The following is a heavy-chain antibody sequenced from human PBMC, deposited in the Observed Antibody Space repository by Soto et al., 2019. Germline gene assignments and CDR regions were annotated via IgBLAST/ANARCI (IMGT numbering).Heavy chain of an antibody. J-gene: IGHJ3*02. Sequence: HPGGSLRLSCAASGFTFSSYAMSWVRQAPGKGLEWVSAISGSGGSTYYADSVKGRFTISRDNSKNTLYLQMNSLRAEDTAVYYYAKDAPPLNIVVVPAARWNDAFDIWGQGTMLTVSS. CDR3: AKDAPPLNIVVVPAARWNDAFDI. CDR2: ISGSGGST. D-gene: IGHD2-2*01. CDR1: GFTFSSYA. V-gene: IGHV3-23*01.